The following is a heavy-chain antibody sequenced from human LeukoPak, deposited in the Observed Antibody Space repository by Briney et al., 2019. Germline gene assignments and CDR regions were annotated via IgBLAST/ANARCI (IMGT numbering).Heavy chain of an antibody. V-gene: IGHV4-39*01. CDR3: ASPLGYCTTTTCFGDY. CDR1: GGXISSSSYY. CDR2: IYHSGNT. Sequence: SETLSLTCTVSGGXISSSSYYWGWIRQPPGKGPEWIGSIYHSGNTYYNPSLKSRVTISVDTSKNQFSLKLSSVTAADTAVYYCASPLGYCTTTTCFGDYWGQGTLVTVST. D-gene: IGHD2-2*01. J-gene: IGHJ4*02.